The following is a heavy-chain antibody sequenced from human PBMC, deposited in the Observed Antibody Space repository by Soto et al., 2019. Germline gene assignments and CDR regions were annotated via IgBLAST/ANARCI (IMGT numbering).Heavy chain of an antibody. D-gene: IGHD5-12*01. V-gene: IGHV4-30-4*08. CDR2: ICYSGST. J-gene: IGHJ4*02. Sequence: TSETLSLTCTVSGDSLSRADYCWSWIRQAPEKGLEWIGYICYSGSTYHNPSLKSRTSMSVDTSKRQFPLTLTSVTAADTAVYYCAREESGLFDYWGQGRLVTVSS. CDR3: AREESGLFDY. CDR1: GDSLSRADYC.